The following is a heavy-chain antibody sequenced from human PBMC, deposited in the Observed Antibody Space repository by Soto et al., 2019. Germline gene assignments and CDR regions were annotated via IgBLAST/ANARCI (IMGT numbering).Heavy chain of an antibody. CDR3: ARGPGYEVDY. CDR2: ISAYNGNT. J-gene: IGHJ4*02. V-gene: IGHV1-18*01. CDR1: GYTFTSPA. D-gene: IGHD2-2*01. Sequence: ASVKVSCKASGYTFTSPATHWVRQAPGQGLEWMGWISAYNGNTNYAQKLQGRVTMTTDTSTSTAYMELRSLRSDDTAVYYCARGPGYEVDYWGQGTLVTVSS.